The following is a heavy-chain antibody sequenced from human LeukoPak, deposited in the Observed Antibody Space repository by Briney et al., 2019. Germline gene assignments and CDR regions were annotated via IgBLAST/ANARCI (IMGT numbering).Heavy chain of an antibody. Sequence: GGSLRLSCAASGFTFSSYGMHWVRQAPGKGLEWVAVISYDGSNKYYADSVKGRLTISRDNSKNTLYLQMNSLRAEDTAVYYCAKRGISMTLDYWGQGTLVTVSS. CDR1: GFTFSSYG. D-gene: IGHD3-16*01. CDR2: ISYDGSNK. J-gene: IGHJ4*02. CDR3: AKRGISMTLDY. V-gene: IGHV3-30*18.